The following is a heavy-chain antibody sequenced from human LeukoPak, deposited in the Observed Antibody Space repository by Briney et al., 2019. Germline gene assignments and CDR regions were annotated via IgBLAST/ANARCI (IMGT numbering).Heavy chain of an antibody. CDR3: ARSFHGTGNGMDV. V-gene: IGHV4-59*01. D-gene: IGHD3-10*01. CDR1: GGSISSYY. J-gene: IGHJ6*04. CDR2: IYYSGST. Sequence: SETLSLTCTVSGGSISSYYWSWIRQPPGKGLGWIGYIYYSGSTNYNPSLKSRVTISVDTSKNQFSLKLSSVTAADTAVYYCARSFHGTGNGMDVWGKGTTVTVSS.